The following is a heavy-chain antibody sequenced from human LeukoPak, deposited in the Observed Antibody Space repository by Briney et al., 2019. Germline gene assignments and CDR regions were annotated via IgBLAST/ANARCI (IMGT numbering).Heavy chain of an antibody. D-gene: IGHD3-10*01. CDR2: IYHSGST. Sequence: SETLSLTCTVSGYSISSGYYWGWIRQPPVKGLEWIGSIYHSGSTYYNPSLKSRVTISVDTSKNQFSLKLSSVTAADTAVYYCASVRRGFGESSEYYAYYYMGVWGKGTTVTISS. CDR1: GYSISSGYY. CDR3: ASVRRGFGESSEYYAYYYMGV. J-gene: IGHJ6*03. V-gene: IGHV4-38-2*02.